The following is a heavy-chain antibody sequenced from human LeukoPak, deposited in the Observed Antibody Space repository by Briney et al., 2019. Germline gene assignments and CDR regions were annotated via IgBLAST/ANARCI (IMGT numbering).Heavy chain of an antibody. V-gene: IGHV3-74*01. CDR2: INSDGSST. J-gene: IGHJ3*02. CDR3: SSGNSHAFDI. CDR1: GFTFSSYW. D-gene: IGHD4-23*01. Sequence: GGSLRPSCAASGFTFSSYWMHWVRQAPGKGLVWVSRINSDGSSTSYADSVKGRFTISRDNAKNTLYLQMDNLRAEDTAVYYCSSGNSHAFDIWGQGTMVTVSS.